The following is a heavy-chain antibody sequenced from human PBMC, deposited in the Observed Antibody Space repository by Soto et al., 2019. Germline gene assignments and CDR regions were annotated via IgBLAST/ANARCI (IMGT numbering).Heavy chain of an antibody. CDR2: INAANGDT. CDR3: VRRHVSATGIDWFDP. V-gene: IGHV1-3*01. D-gene: IGHD6-13*01. CDR1: GYTFTSYG. J-gene: IGHJ5*02. Sequence: ASVKVSCKASGYTFTSYGIHWVRQAPGQRLEWMGWINAANGDTKYSPKFQGGVTITRDTSASTAYMELSSLRSEDTAVYYCVRRHVSATGIDWFDPWGQGTLVTVSS.